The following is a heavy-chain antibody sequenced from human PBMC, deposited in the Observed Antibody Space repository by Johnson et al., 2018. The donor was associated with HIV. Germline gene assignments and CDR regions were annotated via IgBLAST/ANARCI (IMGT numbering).Heavy chain of an antibody. CDR2: IYSGDST. V-gene: IGHV3-66*01. CDR3: ARAYSYGALDI. D-gene: IGHD3-16*01. Sequence: VQLVESGGDLVQPGESLRLSCAASGFTVSTKYMTWVRQAPGKGLEWVSVIYSGDSTYYADSVMGGLTISSDNYMSKPYLHMNNMRAAETAMYYCARAYSYGALDIWGQGTLVTVSS. CDR1: GFTVSTKY. J-gene: IGHJ3*02.